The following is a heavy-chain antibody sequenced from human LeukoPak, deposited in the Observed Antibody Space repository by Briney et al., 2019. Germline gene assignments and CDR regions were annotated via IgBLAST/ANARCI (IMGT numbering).Heavy chain of an antibody. CDR1: GFTFSRSF. J-gene: IGHJ4*02. CDR3: ARATSFMTTLDY. CDR2: ITSSSSYI. Sequence: GGSLRLSCAASGFTFSRSFMNWVRQAPGKGLEWVSSITSSSSYIYYADSVKGRFTISRDNAKNSLYLQMNSLRAEDTAVYYCARATSFMTTLDYWGQGTLVTVSS. D-gene: IGHD3-16*01. V-gene: IGHV3-21*01.